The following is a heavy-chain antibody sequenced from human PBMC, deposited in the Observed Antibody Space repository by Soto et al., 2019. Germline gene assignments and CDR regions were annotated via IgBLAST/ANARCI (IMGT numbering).Heavy chain of an antibody. CDR1: GGSISSGGYY. CDR2: IYHSGST. V-gene: IGHV4-31*03. D-gene: IGHD4-17*01. J-gene: IGHJ5*02. Sequence: PSETLSLTCTVSGGSISSGGYYWSWIRQHPGKGLEWIGYIYHSGSTNYNPSLKSRVTISVDTFKNQFSLKLISVTAADTAVYYCARVRSTVTTIWFDPWGQGTLVTVSS. CDR3: ARVRSTVTTIWFDP.